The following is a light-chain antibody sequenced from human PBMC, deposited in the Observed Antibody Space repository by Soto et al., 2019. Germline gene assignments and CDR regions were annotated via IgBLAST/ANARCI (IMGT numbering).Light chain of an antibody. CDR3: QQYYSSPFT. J-gene: IGKJ3*01. CDR1: RSILSSSNNKNF. V-gene: IGKV4-1*01. CDR2: WAS. Sequence: DIVMTQSPDSLSVSLGERATINCKSSRSILSSSNNKNFLAWYQQTPGQPPRLLIYWASTRQSGVTDRFSGSGSGTDFTLTISSLQAEDVAVYYCQQYYSSPFTFGPGTKVDIK.